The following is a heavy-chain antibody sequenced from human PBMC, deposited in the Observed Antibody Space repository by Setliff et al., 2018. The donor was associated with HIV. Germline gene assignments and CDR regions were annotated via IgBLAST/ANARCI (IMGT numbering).Heavy chain of an antibody. J-gene: IGHJ6*04. D-gene: IGHD3-10*01. V-gene: IGHV1-2*02. CDR1: GYSFTGYY. Sequence: ASVKVSCKASGYSFTGYYMHWMRQAPGQGLEWMGWINPNSGGTNYAQKFQGRVTMTRDTSISTAYLDMSRLTSDDTAVYYCARTRDHLWFGELLPPGWMDVWGKGTTVTVSS. CDR3: ARTRDHLWFGELLPPGWMDV. CDR2: INPNSGGT.